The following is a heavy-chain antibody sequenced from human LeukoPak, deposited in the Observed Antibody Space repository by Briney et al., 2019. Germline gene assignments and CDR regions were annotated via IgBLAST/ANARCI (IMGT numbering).Heavy chain of an antibody. CDR2: INPYSGGT. Sequence: ASVKVSCKASGYTFTGYYMHWVRQAPGQGLEWMGWINPYSGGTNLAQNFQGRVTLTRDTSLNTAYMEMTSPTTDDTAVYYCARPDTIGRSGSFSSWGQGTLVTVSS. CDR3: ARPDTIGRSGSFSS. V-gene: IGHV1-2*02. J-gene: IGHJ4*02. D-gene: IGHD3-10*01. CDR1: GYTFTGYY.